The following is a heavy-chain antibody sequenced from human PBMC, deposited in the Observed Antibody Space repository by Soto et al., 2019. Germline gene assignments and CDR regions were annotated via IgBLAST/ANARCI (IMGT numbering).Heavy chain of an antibody. V-gene: IGHV1-18*04. J-gene: IGHJ4*02. Sequence: ASVKVSCKASGYTFSNFGINWVRQAPGQGLEWMGWITPYNGNANYAQKYQDRLTVTTDTSTNTAYLELRSLRSDDTVVYFCARARMYSGAYHDYWGQGTLVTVSS. CDR3: ARARMYSGAYHDY. D-gene: IGHD1-26*01. CDR2: ITPYNGNA. CDR1: GYTFSNFG.